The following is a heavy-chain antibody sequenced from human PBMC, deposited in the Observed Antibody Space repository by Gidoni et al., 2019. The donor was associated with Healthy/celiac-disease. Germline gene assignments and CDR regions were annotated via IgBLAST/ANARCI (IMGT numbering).Heavy chain of an antibody. V-gene: IGHV4-34*01. CDR3: ARGRRTARPSWFDP. Sequence: QVQLQQWGAGLLKPSENLSLNCAVYGGSFSGYYWSWIRQPPGKGLEWIGEINHSGSTNYNPSLKSRVTISVDTSKSQFSLKLSSVTAADTAVYYCARGRRTARPSWFDPWGQGTLVTVSS. CDR1: GGSFSGYY. J-gene: IGHJ5*02. CDR2: INHSGST. D-gene: IGHD6-6*01.